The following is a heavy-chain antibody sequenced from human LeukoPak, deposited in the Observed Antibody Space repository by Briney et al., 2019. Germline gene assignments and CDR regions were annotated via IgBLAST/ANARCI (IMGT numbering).Heavy chain of an antibody. J-gene: IGHJ4*02. CDR1: GGSISTFY. CDR3: ARVDWAVGVIDY. CDR2: IYYSGST. V-gene: IGHV4-59*01. Sequence: SETLSLTCTVSGGSISTFYWSWLRQPPGKGLEWIGYIYYSGSTNYNPSLKSRLTISVDTSKNQFSLKLSSVTAADTAVYYCARVDWAVGVIDYWGQGTLVIASS. D-gene: IGHD6-19*01.